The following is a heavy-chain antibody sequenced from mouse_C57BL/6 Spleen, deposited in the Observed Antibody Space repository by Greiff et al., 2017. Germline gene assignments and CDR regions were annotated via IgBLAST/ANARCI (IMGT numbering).Heavy chain of an antibody. J-gene: IGHJ4*01. V-gene: IGHV1-64*01. CDR1: GYTFTSYW. CDR2: IHPNSGST. CDR3: ARSGPADDYYAMDY. Sequence: VQLQQPGAELVKPGASVKLSCKASGYTFTSYWMHWVKQRPGQGLEWIGMIHPNSGSTNYNEKFKSKATLTVDKSSSTAYMQLSSLTSEDSAVYYCARSGPADDYYAMDYWGQGTSVTVSS. D-gene: IGHD3-1*01.